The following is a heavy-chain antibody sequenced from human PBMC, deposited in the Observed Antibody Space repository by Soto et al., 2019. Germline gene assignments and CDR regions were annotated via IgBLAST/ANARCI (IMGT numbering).Heavy chain of an antibody. Sequence: PVWSLRLSCAASGFTFSDYYMSWIRQAPGKGLEWVSYISSSSSYTNYSYSVKGLFTISRDNAKNSLYLQMNSLRAEDTAVYYCARENPAGLEVWYYYYGLDVWGQGTTVTVSS. CDR2: ISSSSSYT. CDR1: GFTFSDYY. V-gene: IGHV3-11*06. J-gene: IGHJ6*02. D-gene: IGHD3-16*01. CDR3: ARENPAGLEVWYYYYGLDV.